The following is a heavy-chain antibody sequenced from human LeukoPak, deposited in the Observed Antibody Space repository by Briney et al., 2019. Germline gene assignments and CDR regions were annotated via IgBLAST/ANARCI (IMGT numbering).Heavy chain of an antibody. J-gene: IGHJ6*03. V-gene: IGHV1-69*05. CDR3: ARAHTLTYGGYGYYYYYMDV. CDR2: IIPIFGTA. CDR1: GGTFSSYA. Sequence: GASVKVSCKASGGTFSSYAISWVRQAPGQGLEWMGGIIPIFGTANYAQKFQGRVTITTDESTSTAYMELSSLRSEDTAVYYCARAHTLTYGGYGYYYYYMDVWGKGTTVTVSS. D-gene: IGHD5-12*01.